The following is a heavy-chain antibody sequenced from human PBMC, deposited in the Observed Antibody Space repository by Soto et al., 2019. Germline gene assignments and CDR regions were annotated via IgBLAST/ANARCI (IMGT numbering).Heavy chain of an antibody. D-gene: IGHD6-6*01. J-gene: IGHJ4*02. CDR2: INPSGGRT. V-gene: IGHV1-46*01. CDR3: ARDFSSSADGFDY. Sequence: ASVKVSCKASGNSFTTYYMHWVRQAPGQGLEWMGIINPSGGRTTYAQKFQGRVTMTRDTSTSTFHMELSRLRSDDTAVYYCARDFSSSADGFDYWGQGTLVTVSS. CDR1: GNSFTTYY.